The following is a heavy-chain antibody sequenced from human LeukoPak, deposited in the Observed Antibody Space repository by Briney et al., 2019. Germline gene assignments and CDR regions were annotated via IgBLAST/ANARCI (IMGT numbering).Heavy chain of an antibody. CDR3: ARSASSGYVFFDY. CDR1: GFTFSSYS. V-gene: IGHV3-21*01. Sequence: GGSLRLSCAASGFTFSSYSMNWVRQAPGKGLEWVSSISSSSSYIYYADSVKGRFTISRDNAKNSLYLQMNSLRAEDTAVYYCARSASSGYVFFDYWGQGTLVTVSS. CDR2: ISSSSSYI. D-gene: IGHD5-12*01. J-gene: IGHJ4*02.